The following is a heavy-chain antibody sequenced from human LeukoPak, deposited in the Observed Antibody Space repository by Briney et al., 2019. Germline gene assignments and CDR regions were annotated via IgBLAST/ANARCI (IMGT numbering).Heavy chain of an antibody. Sequence: ASVKVSCKASGGTFSSYAISWVRQAPGQGLEWMGWINPNSGGTNYAQKFQGRVTMTRDTSISTAYMELSRLRSDDTAVYYCARGVYYYGSGSYHYMDVWGKGTTVTISS. V-gene: IGHV1-2*02. CDR2: INPNSGGT. CDR1: GGTFSSYA. CDR3: ARGVYYYGSGSYHYMDV. D-gene: IGHD3-10*01. J-gene: IGHJ6*03.